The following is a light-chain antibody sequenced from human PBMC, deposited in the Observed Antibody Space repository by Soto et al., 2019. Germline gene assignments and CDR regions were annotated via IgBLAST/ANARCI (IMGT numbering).Light chain of an antibody. CDR1: QSVFYSSNNKNY. CDR2: WAS. V-gene: IGKV4-1*01. Sequence: DIVMTQFPDSLAVSLGERATINCKSSQSVFYSSNNKNYLAWYQQKPGQPPKLLIYWASTRESGVPDRFSGSGSGADFTLTISSLQAEDVAVYSCQQYYSTPYTFGQGTKLEI. CDR3: QQYYSTPYT. J-gene: IGKJ2*01.